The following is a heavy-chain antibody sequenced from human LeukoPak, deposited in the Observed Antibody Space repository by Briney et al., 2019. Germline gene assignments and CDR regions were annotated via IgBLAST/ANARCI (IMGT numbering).Heavy chain of an antibody. D-gene: IGHD3-10*01. Sequence: GGSLRLSCAASGFTFSNYAMSWVRQAPGKGLEWVSAISGSGGTTYYADSVKGRFTISRDNSRNTLYLQMSSLRGEDAAVYSCARGGIPTGPYYYFYYMDVWGKGTAVTVSS. J-gene: IGHJ6*03. CDR1: GFTFSNYA. CDR3: ARGGIPTGPYYYFYYMDV. CDR2: ISGSGGTT. V-gene: IGHV3-23*01.